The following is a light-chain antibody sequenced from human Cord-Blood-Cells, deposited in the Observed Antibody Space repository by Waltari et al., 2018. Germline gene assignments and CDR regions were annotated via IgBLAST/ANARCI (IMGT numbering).Light chain of an antibody. CDR1: SPNLRSNY. V-gene: IGLV1-47*01. CDR2: RNK. J-gene: IGLJ3*02. CDR3: AAWDDSLSGRV. Sequence: QSVLTQPTSPSGTPGQGVTLPCSGSSPNLRSNYVYWYHPLPGTAPKLLIYRNKQRPSGVPDRFSGSKSGTSASLAISGLRSEDEADYYCAAWDDSLSGRVFGGGTKLTVL.